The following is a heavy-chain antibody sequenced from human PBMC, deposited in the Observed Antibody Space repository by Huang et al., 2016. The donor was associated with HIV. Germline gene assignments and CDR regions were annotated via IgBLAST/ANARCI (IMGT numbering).Heavy chain of an antibody. CDR1: GYTFISYG. V-gene: IGHV1-18*04. CDR2: IGPSYGYT. J-gene: IGHJ6*02. Sequence: QVQLVQSGVEVKKPGPSVQVSCRASGYTFISYGITWVRQAPGQGLEWMGRIGPSYGYTNYAQQFQGRVTTTTDTSTNTVYMEVRSLRSDDTAVYYCARDLGTTVVPDGMDVWGQGTTVTVSS. D-gene: IGHD4-17*01. CDR3: ARDLGTTVVPDGMDV.